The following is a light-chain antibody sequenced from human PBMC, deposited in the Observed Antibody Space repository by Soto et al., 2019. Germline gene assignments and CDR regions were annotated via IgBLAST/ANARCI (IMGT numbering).Light chain of an antibody. J-gene: IGLJ2*01. CDR1: TGAVNSGNY. V-gene: IGLV7-46*01. CDR3: LLSYTGSREVV. CDR2: DTT. Sequence: QAVVTQEPSLTVSPGGTVTLTCGSSTGAVNSGNYPYWFQQKPGQAPRTLIYDTTTKPSWTPARFSGSLLGGKAALTLSGARPEDEADYDCLLSYTGSREVVFGGGTKLTVL.